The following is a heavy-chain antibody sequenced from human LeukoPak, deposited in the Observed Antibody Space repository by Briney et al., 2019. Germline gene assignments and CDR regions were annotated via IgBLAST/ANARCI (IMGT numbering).Heavy chain of an antibody. Sequence: GGSLRLSXAASGFIFSNAWVSWGRQAPGKGLEWVGRLKSKTDGGTTDYAAPVKGRFTISRDDSKNTLYLQMNSLKTEDTAVYYCTTDYYDSSGYAIDYWGQGTLVTVSS. D-gene: IGHD3-22*01. J-gene: IGHJ4*02. CDR2: LKSKTDGGTT. CDR3: TTDYYDSSGYAIDY. V-gene: IGHV3-15*01. CDR1: GFIFSNAW.